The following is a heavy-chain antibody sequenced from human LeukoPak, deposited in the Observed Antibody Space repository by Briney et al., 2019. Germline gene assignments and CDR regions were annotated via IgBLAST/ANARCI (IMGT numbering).Heavy chain of an antibody. Sequence: SETLSLTCTVSGGSINSGYYWGWIRQPPGKGLEWIGYIYDSGSTNYNPSLKSRVTISVDTSKNQFSLKLSSVTAADTAVYYCACLTTADAFDIWGQGTMVTVSS. CDR1: GGSINSGYY. CDR2: IYDSGST. V-gene: IGHV4-61*01. J-gene: IGHJ3*02. CDR3: ACLTTADAFDI. D-gene: IGHD3-22*01.